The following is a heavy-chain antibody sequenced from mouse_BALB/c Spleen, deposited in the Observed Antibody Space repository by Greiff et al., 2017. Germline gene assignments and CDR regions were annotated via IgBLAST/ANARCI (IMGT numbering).Heavy chain of an antibody. CDR3: APYSRYEAAD. D-gene: IGHD2-14*01. CDR2: IDPANGNT. Sequence: VQLQQSGAELVKPGASVKLSCTASGFNIKDTYMHWVKQRPEQGLEWIGRIDPANGNTKYDPKFPGKATIPADTSSNTAYLQRSRLTSEETAVYYCAPYSRYEAADWGEGNLGTVSA. V-gene: IGHV14-3*02. CDR1: GFNIKDTY. J-gene: IGHJ3*01.